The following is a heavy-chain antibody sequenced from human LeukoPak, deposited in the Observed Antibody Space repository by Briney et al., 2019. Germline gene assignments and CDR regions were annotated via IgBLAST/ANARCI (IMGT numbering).Heavy chain of an antibody. CDR3: ARDLAWGAFDY. D-gene: IGHD7-27*01. CDR2: ISSYNDNT. CDR1: GYTFSNYG. J-gene: IGHJ4*02. Sequence: ASVKVSCKASGYTFSNYGISWVRQAPGQGLEWMGWISSYNDNTNYAQKLQGRVTMTTDTSTSTAYMELRSLRSDDTAVYYCARDLAWGAFDYWGQGILVAVSS. V-gene: IGHV1-18*01.